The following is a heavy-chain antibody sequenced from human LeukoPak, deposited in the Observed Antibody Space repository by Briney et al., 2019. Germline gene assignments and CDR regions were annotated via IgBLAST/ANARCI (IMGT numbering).Heavy chain of an antibody. CDR3: ARTGSAVVGTDFDY. CDR1: GYTFTSYD. Sequence: ASVKVSCKASGYTFTSYDINWVRQATGQGLEWMGWMNPNSGNTGYAQKFQGRVTMTRNTSISTAYMELSSLRSEDTAVYYCARTGSAVVGTDFDYWGQGTLVTVSS. D-gene: IGHD6-19*01. J-gene: IGHJ4*02. CDR2: MNPNSGNT. V-gene: IGHV1-8*01.